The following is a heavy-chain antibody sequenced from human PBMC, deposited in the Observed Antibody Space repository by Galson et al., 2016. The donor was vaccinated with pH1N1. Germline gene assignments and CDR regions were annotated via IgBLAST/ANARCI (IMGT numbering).Heavy chain of an antibody. Sequence: SVKVSCKASGYTFTGYYIHWVRQAPGQGLEWMGWIKPNSGDTKYAQKFQGRVTMTRDTSISTAYMELSSLRSDDTAIYYCARGRYCNNRDCFMVIDSWGQGTLVTVSS. CDR2: IKPNSGDT. CDR1: GYTFTGYY. D-gene: IGHD2-8*01. V-gene: IGHV1-2*02. J-gene: IGHJ4*02. CDR3: ARGRYCNNRDCFMVIDS.